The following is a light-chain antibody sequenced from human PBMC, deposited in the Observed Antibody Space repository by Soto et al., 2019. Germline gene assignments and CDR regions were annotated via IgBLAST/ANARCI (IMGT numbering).Light chain of an antibody. V-gene: IGKV3-15*01. CDR1: QSISSL. Sequence: ELVLTQSPGTLSVSPGERATLSCRASQSISSLLAWYQQKLGQAPRLLIYGASTRATGIPARFSGSGSGTDFTLTISSLQSEDFAVYYCQQYYDWPITFGQGTRLEIK. J-gene: IGKJ5*01. CDR3: QQYYDWPIT. CDR2: GAS.